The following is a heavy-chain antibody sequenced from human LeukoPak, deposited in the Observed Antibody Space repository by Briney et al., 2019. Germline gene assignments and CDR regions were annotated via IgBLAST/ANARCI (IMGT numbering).Heavy chain of an antibody. CDR2: IYYSGST. D-gene: IGHD2-2*01. V-gene: IGHV4-39*07. J-gene: IGHJ5*02. Sequence: PSETLSLTCTVSGGSISISSYYWGWLRQPPGTGLEGLGSIYYSGSTYYNPSLKSRVTISVDTSKNQFSRKRSSVTAADTAVYYCARGNIVVVPAAKNWFDPWGQGTLVTVSS. CDR1: GGSISISSYY. CDR3: ARGNIVVVPAAKNWFDP.